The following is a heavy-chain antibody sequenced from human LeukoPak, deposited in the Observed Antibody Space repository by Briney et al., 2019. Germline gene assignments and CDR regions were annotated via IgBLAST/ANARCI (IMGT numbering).Heavy chain of an antibody. J-gene: IGHJ4*02. CDR3: ARDRDGYNGADY. Sequence: ASVKVSCKASGYTFSSYGISWVRQAPGRGLECMGWIGAFNGNTNSAQKFQGRVTMTTDTSTSTAYMELRSLRSDDTAVYYCARDRDGYNGADYWGQGTLVTVSS. CDR2: IGAFNGNT. V-gene: IGHV1-18*01. D-gene: IGHD5-24*01. CDR1: GYTFSSYG.